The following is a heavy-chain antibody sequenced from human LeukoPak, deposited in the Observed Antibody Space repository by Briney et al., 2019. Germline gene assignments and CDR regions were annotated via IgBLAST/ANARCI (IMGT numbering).Heavy chain of an antibody. V-gene: IGHV3-48*03. Sequence: PGGSLRLSCAASGFTFSSYDMNWVRQAPGKGLEWVSYISSSGTTIYYADSVKGRFTISRDHAKNSLYLQMNSLRAEDTAVYYCARDSGSFYGMDVWGQGTTVTVSS. J-gene: IGHJ6*02. CDR1: GFTFSSYD. D-gene: IGHD1-26*01. CDR2: ISSSGTTI. CDR3: ARDSGSFYGMDV.